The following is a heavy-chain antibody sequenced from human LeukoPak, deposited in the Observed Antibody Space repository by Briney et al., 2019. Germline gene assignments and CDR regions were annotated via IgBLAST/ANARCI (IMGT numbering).Heavy chain of an antibody. V-gene: IGHV3-30*18. CDR2: ISYDGSNK. D-gene: IGHD5-12*01. CDR3: AKELNSGCDFDYYYYGMDV. Sequence: PGRSLRLSCAASGFTFSSYGMHWVRQAPGKGLEWVAVISYDGSNKYYADSVKGRFTISRDNSKNTLYLQMNSLRAEDTAVYYCAKELNSGCDFDYYYYGMDVWGQGTTVTVSS. CDR1: GFTFSSYG. J-gene: IGHJ6*02.